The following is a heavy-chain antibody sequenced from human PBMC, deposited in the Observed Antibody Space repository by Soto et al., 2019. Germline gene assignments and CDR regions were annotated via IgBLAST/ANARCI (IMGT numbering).Heavy chain of an antibody. V-gene: IGHV1-18*01. J-gene: IGHJ4*01. CDR2: ISAYNGNT. D-gene: IGHD2-21*01. CDR3: VRDPPAPGE. Sequence: QVQLVQSGAEVKKPGASVKVSCKASGYTFTSYYIIWVRQAPGQGLEWMGWISAYNGNTNYAQKLQGRVTMTTDTFTGTAYMELRSLRYEDTAVYHCVRDPPAPGEWGQGTLVTVSS. CDR1: GYTFTSYY.